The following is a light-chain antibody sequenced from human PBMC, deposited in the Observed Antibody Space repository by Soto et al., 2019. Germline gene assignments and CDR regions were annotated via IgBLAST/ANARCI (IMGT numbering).Light chain of an antibody. CDR3: QQYTNWPYT. Sequence: EIVMTQSPATLSVSPGERASLSCRASQSVGSNLAWYQLTAGQAPRLLIYGASNRATGIPARFSGSGSGTEFTLTISSLQSEDFAVYSCQQYTNWPYTFGQGTNLEIK. J-gene: IGKJ2*01. CDR1: QSVGSN. CDR2: GAS. V-gene: IGKV3-15*01.